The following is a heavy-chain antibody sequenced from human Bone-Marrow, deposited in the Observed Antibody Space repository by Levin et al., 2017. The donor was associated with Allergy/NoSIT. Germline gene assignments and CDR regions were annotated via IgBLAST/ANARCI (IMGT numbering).Heavy chain of an antibody. V-gene: IGHV3-33*06. CDR3: AKDAIRGSDQPYYFDY. Sequence: GGSLRLSCAASGFTFSAFGMHWVRQPPGRGLEWVAVISYDGGHKFYADSVKGRFTISRDNSKNTMYLQMNSLRAEDTAVYFCAKDAIRGSDQPYYFDYWGQGTLVTASS. J-gene: IGHJ4*02. D-gene: IGHD6-19*01. CDR1: GFTFSAFG. CDR2: ISYDGGHK.